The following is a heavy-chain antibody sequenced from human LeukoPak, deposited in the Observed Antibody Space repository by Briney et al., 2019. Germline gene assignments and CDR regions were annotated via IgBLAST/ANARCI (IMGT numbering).Heavy chain of an antibody. V-gene: IGHV3-30*04. D-gene: IGHD3-10*01. CDR2: ISYDGSNK. CDR1: GFTFSSYA. J-gene: IGHJ4*02. Sequence: GGSLRLSCAASGFTFSSYAMHWVRQAPGKGLEWVAVISYDGSNKYYADSVKGRFTISRDNSKNTLYLQMNSLRAEDTAVYYCAKVNGYYGSGSFDYWGQGTLVTVSS. CDR3: AKVNGYYGSGSFDY.